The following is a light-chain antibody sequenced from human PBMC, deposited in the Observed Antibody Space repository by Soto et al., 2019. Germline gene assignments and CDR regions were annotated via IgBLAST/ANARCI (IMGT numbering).Light chain of an antibody. J-gene: IGKJ1*01. CDR2: GAS. V-gene: IGKV3-15*01. CDR1: QSVDIN. CDR3: QQYGSSPRT. Sequence: PEERVTLSCRASQSVDINLAWYQQKPGQAPRLLIYGASTRATDMSGTFSGRGSGTEFTLTISNLRPEDFAVYYCQQYGSSPRTFGQGTKVDIK.